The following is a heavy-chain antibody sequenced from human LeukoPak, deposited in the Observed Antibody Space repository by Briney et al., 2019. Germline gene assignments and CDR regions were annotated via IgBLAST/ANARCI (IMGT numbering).Heavy chain of an antibody. D-gene: IGHD5-24*01. J-gene: IGHJ5*02. CDR3: AKSYGYNFNWFDP. Sequence: GGSLRLSCAAPGFTFSSYATSWVRQAPGKGLEWVSAISGSGGSTYYADSVKGRFTISRDNSKNTLYLQMNSLRAEDTAVYYCAKSYGYNFNWFDPWGQGTLVTVSS. CDR2: ISGSGGST. V-gene: IGHV3-23*01. CDR1: GFTFSSYA.